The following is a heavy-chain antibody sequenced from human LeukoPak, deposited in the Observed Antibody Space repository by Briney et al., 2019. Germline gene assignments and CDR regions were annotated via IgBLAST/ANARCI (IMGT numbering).Heavy chain of an antibody. Sequence: GGSLRLSCAASGFTFGTYWMHWVRQAPGKGLVWVSLIKSDGRSTSYADFVKGRFTISRDNTKNTLYLQMNSLRVEDTAVYYCAGTYYADFGTTYSLDYWGQGALVTVSS. CDR2: IKSDGRST. D-gene: IGHD4/OR15-4a*01. CDR1: GFTFGTYW. CDR3: AGTYYADFGTTYSLDY. V-gene: IGHV3-74*01. J-gene: IGHJ4*02.